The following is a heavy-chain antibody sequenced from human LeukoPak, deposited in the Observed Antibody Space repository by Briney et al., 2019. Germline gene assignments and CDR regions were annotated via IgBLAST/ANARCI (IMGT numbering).Heavy chain of an antibody. CDR3: AKGLGTSGYHNY. Sequence: GGSLRLSCAASGFPFSNYAMTWVRQAPGKGLERVSGISDSGDRTYYADSVKGRFTISRDNSKNMLYLQMNSLRVEDTALYYCAKGLGTSGYHNYWGQGTLVTVSS. D-gene: IGHD3-3*01. V-gene: IGHV3-23*01. CDR1: GFPFSNYA. CDR2: ISDSGDRT. J-gene: IGHJ4*02.